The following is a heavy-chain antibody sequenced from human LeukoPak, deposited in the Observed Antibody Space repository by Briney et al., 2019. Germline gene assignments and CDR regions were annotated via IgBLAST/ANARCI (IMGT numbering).Heavy chain of an antibody. D-gene: IGHD1-1*01. J-gene: IGHJ4*02. CDR1: GFTFSSYS. Sequence: GGSLRLSFAASGFTFSSYSMTWVRQAPGKGLEWVSSISSSSIYIYYADSVKGRFTISRDNAKNSLYLQMNSLRDEDTAVYYCARGGQGNWPTPFDYWGQGTLVTVSS. CDR2: ISSSSIYI. V-gene: IGHV3-21*01. CDR3: ARGGQGNWPTPFDY.